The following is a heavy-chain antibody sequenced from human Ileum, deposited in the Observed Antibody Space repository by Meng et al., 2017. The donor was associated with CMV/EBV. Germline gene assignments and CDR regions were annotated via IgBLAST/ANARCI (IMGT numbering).Heavy chain of an antibody. Sequence: LGSGLEPVKPPPPPSLRSWLSCASISSHHSPWSGIRQPAGKGVGWIGQRHKNGNDNYNASLKSRVTISIDTSKNQFSLTLTTVTAADTAVYYCAIYYGGVGGRGYWAQGTLVTVSS. D-gene: IGHD2-21*01. CDR1: CASISSHHSP. CDR3: AIYYGGVGGRGY. CDR2: RHKNGND. J-gene: IGHJ4*02. V-gene: IGHV4-61*02.